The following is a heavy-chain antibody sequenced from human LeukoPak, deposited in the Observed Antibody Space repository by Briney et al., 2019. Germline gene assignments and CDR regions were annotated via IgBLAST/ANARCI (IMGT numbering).Heavy chain of an antibody. V-gene: IGHV3-7*03. J-gene: IGHJ4*02. CDR1: GFSFSSYW. CDR2: IRQDGSEK. CDR3: ASGGYSLFY. D-gene: IGHD6-13*01. Sequence: GGSLRLSCAASGFSFSSYWMNWVRQAPGKGLEWVANIRQDGSEKYYVDSVKGRFTISRDNAKNSLYLQMNSLRAEDTAVYYCASGGYSLFYWGQGTLVTVSS.